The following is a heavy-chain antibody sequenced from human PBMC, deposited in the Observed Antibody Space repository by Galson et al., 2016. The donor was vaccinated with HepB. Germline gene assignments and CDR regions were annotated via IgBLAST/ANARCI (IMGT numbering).Heavy chain of an antibody. Sequence: SLRLSCAGSGFTFSTYAVNWVRQAPGKGLEWVSGISGSGGRTYYADSVKGRFTISRDNPKNPLYLQMKSLRAEDTAVYYCAKEVVRFLHGYGMDVWGQGTTVTVSS. CDR3: AKEVVRFLHGYGMDV. CDR2: ISGSGGRT. CDR1: GFTFSTYA. D-gene: IGHD3-3*01. J-gene: IGHJ6*02. V-gene: IGHV3-23*01.